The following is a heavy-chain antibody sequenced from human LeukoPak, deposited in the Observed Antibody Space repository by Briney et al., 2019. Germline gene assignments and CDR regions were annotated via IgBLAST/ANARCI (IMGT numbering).Heavy chain of an antibody. V-gene: IGHV4-61*02. CDR3: ARESRGDLYYYYYYMDV. J-gene: IGHJ6*03. CDR2: IYTSGST. CDR1: GGSTSSGSYY. D-gene: IGHD4-17*01. Sequence: SQTLSLTCTVSGGSTSSGSYYWSWIRQPAGKGLEWIGRIYTSGSTNYNPSLKSRVTIPVDTSKNQFSLKLSSVTAADTAVYYCARESRGDLYYYYYYMDVWGKGTTVTVSS.